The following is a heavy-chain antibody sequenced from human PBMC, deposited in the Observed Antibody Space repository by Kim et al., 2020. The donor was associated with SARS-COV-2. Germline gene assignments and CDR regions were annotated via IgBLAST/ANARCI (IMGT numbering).Heavy chain of an antibody. D-gene: IGHD1-1*01. Sequence: GGSLRLSCAASGFTFGNYGMHWVRQAPGKGLEWVAVISFDGSNEYYADSVKGRFTISRDNSKNTLFLQMSSLRPEDTAVYYCAKEETYKFDIRPAYYYFGMDVWGQGITVTVSS. V-gene: IGHV3-30*18. CDR2: ISFDGSNE. J-gene: IGHJ6*02. CDR1: GFTFGNYG. CDR3: AKEETYKFDIRPAYYYFGMDV.